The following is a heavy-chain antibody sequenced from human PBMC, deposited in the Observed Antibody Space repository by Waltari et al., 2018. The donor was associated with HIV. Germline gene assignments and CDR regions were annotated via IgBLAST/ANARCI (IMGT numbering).Heavy chain of an antibody. D-gene: IGHD4-17*01. CDR2: ISYDGSNK. Sequence: QVQLVESGGGVVQPGRSLRLSCAASGFNFRSYAMPWVRQAPGKGLEWVALISYDGSNKYYADSVKGRFTISRDNSKNTLYLQMNSLRAEDTAVYYCARDGAYGDHHGYWGQGTLVTVSS. CDR1: GFNFRSYA. J-gene: IGHJ4*02. CDR3: ARDGAYGDHHGY. V-gene: IGHV3-30*01.